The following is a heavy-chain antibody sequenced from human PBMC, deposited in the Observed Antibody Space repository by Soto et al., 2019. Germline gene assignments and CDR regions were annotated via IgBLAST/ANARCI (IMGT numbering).Heavy chain of an antibody. V-gene: IGHV3-74*01. Sequence: QTGGSLRLSCAASGFAFSNTWIHWVRQAPGKGLVWVSFINSDGTTTTYADSVKGRFTISRDNGRNMVYLQMNTLRAEDTAVYYCAKDWGYSSDYWGQGALVTVSS. J-gene: IGHJ4*02. CDR3: AKDWGYSSDY. CDR2: INSDGTTT. D-gene: IGHD1-26*01. CDR1: GFAFSNTW.